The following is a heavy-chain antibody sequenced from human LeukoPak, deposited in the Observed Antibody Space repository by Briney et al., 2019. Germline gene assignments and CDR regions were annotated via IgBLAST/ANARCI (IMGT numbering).Heavy chain of an antibody. V-gene: IGHV4-59*01. CDR2: IYYSGST. J-gene: IGHJ6*03. Sequence: SETLSLTCTVSGGSISSYYWSWIRQPPGKGLEWIGYIYYSGSTNYNPSLKSRVTISVDTSKNQFSLKLSSVTAADTAVYYCARDSLTAQGYYDFWSGYPKLYYYMDVWGKGTTVTVSS. CDR3: ARDSLTAQGYYDFWSGYPKLYYYMDV. D-gene: IGHD3-3*01. CDR1: GGSISSYY.